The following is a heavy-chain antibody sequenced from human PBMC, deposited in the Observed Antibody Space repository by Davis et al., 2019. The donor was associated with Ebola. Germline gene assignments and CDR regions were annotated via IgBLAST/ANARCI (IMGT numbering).Heavy chain of an antibody. CDR2: INHSGTT. Sequence: MPPETLSLTCAVYGGSFSGYYWSWIRQPPGKGLEWIAAINHSGTTNYNASLKSRVTISVDTSKNQFSLKLNSVTAADTAVYYCARGRVWFGELLFPIDYDYWGQGTLVTVSS. CDR1: GGSFSGYY. CDR3: ARGRVWFGELLFPIDYDY. J-gene: IGHJ4*02. D-gene: IGHD3-10*01. V-gene: IGHV4-34*01.